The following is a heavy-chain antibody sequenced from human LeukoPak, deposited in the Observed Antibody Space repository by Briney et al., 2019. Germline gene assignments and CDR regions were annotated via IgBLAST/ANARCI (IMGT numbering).Heavy chain of an antibody. CDR1: GFMFSGFS. Sequence: GGSLRLSCAASGFMFSGFSMSWVRQTPGKGLEWVAKMTEYGTEIFYVDSVKGRFTISRDNAKNLLYLQMNSLRVEDTAVYYCARVGLEWELLPDAFDIWGQGTMVTVSS. J-gene: IGHJ3*02. V-gene: IGHV3-7*01. CDR2: MTEYGTEI. D-gene: IGHD1-26*01. CDR3: ARVGLEWELLPDAFDI.